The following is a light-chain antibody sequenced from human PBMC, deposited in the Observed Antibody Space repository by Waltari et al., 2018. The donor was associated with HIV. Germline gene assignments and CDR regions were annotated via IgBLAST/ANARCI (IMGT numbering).Light chain of an antibody. V-gene: IGKV1-5*03. CDR3: QQYQSYSQT. J-gene: IGKJ2*01. CDR1: QSISSW. CDR2: KAS. Sequence: DIQMTQSPSTLSASVGDRVTITCRASQSISSWLAWYQQKPGKAPKLLIYKASSLERGVPSRFSGSGSGTEFTLTISSLQPDDFATYYCQQYQSYSQTFGQWTKLDIK.